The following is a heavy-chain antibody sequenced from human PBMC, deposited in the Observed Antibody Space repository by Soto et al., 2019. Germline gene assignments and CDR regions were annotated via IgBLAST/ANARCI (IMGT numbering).Heavy chain of an antibody. CDR2: IVVGSGNT. CDR3: AADGDTAMVPDY. J-gene: IGHJ4*02. Sequence: SVKVSCKASGFTFTSSAVQWVRQARGQRLEWIGWIVVGSGNTNYAQKFQERVTITRDMSTRTAYMELSSLRSEDTAVYYCAADGDTAMVPDYWGQGTLVTVYS. D-gene: IGHD5-18*01. V-gene: IGHV1-58*01. CDR1: GFTFTSSA.